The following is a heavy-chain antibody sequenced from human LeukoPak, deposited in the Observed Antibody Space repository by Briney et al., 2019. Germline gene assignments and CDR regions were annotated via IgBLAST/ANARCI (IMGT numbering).Heavy chain of an antibody. CDR2: FYHGGST. CDR1: GGSITGGGYS. V-gene: IGHV4-30-2*01. CDR3: ARSAFAEGYFDL. Sequence: SQTLSLACTVSGGSITGGGYSWSWIRQAPGKGLEWIGYFYHGGSTSYNPSLRSRVTISVDRSKNQFSLKLTSVTAADTAVYYCARSAFAEGYFDLWGRGTLVTASS. J-gene: IGHJ2*01.